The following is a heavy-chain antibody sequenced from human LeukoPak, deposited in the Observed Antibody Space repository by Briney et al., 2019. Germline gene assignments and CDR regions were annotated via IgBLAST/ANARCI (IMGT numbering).Heavy chain of an antibody. CDR1: GFTFSDYY. CDR2: ISSRGDVI. V-gene: IGHV3-11*01. J-gene: IGHJ4*02. Sequence: PGGSLRLSCAASGFTFSDYYMSWIRQVPGKGLEWISYISSRGDVIYSVDSVKGRFTISRDNAKSLLYLQMNSLRADDTAVYFCAAEVSPKVFDYRGQGTLVTVSS. CDR3: AAEVSPKVFDY.